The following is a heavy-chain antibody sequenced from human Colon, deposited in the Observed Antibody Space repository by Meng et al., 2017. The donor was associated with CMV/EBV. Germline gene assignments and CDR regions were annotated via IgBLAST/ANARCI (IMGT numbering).Heavy chain of an antibody. CDR2: ISSSSRNI. J-gene: IGHJ4*02. Sequence: GGSLRLSCAASGFALSPYYMNWVRQAPGKGLEWVSSISSSSRNIYYADSVRGRFTISRDNAENSLYLQMNNLIADDTAIYYCARDATARYYFDYWGQGALVTVSS. CDR3: ARDATARYYFDY. CDR1: GFALSPYY. V-gene: IGHV3-21*01.